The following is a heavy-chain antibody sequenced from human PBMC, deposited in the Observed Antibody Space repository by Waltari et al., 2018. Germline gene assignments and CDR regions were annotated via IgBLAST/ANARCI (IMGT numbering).Heavy chain of an antibody. D-gene: IGHD4-17*01. CDR3: ATEYGDYVAY. Sequence: VQLVESGGGLVKPGGSLRLSCAASGFTFSSYSMNWVRQAPGKGLEWVAVISNDGRNTYYADSVKGRLTISRDNSKNTLYLQINSLRPEDTAVYYCATEYGDYVAYWGQGTLVTVSS. CDR2: ISNDGRNT. J-gene: IGHJ4*02. V-gene: IGHV3-30*03. CDR1: GFTFSSYS.